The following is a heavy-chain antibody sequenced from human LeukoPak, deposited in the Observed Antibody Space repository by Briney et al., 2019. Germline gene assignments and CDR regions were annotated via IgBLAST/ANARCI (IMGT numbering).Heavy chain of an antibody. V-gene: IGHV3-49*04. CDR2: IRSKAYGGTT. CDR1: GFTFGDYA. CDR3: TRASSPKLQSGRTTDFWSGYYYYYYYYMDV. J-gene: IGHJ6*03. D-gene: IGHD3-3*01. Sequence: GGSLRLSCTASGFTFGDYAMSWVRQAPGKGLEWVGFIRSKAYGGTTEYAASVKGRFTISRDDSKSIAYLQMNSLKTEDTAVYYCTRASSPKLQSGRTTDFWSGYYYYYYYYMDVWGKGTTVTVSS.